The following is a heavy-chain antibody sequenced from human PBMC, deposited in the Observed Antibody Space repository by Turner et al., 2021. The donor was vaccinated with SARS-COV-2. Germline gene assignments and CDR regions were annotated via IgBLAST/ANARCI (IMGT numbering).Heavy chain of an antibody. D-gene: IGHD5-18*01. J-gene: IGHJ4*02. V-gene: IGHV3-9*01. CDR3: AKGSGYSYELGFDY. CDR1: GFTFVDYA. Sequence: VQLVESGGGVVQPGRSLRPSCAASGFTFVDYAMIWVRQAPGKGLEWVSGISWNSGSIGYADSVKGRFTISRDNAKNSLYLQMNSLRAEDTALYYCAKGSGYSYELGFDYWGQGTLVTVSS. CDR2: ISWNSGSI.